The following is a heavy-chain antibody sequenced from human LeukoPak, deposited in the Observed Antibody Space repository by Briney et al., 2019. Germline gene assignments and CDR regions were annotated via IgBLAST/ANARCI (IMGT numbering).Heavy chain of an antibody. CDR2: ISSSGSTI. J-gene: IGHJ3*02. D-gene: IGHD3-22*01. V-gene: IGHV3-48*03. Sequence: TGGSLRLSCAASGFTFSSYEMNWVRQAPGKGLEWVSYISSSGSTIYYADSVKGRFTISRDNAKNSLYLQMNSLRAEDTAVYYCWYYYDSSVAFDIWGQGTMVTVSS. CDR3: WYYYDSSVAFDI. CDR1: GFTFSSYE.